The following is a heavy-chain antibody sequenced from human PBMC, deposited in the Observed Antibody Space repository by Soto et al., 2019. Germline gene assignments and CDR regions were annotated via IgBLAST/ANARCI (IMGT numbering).Heavy chain of an antibody. V-gene: IGHV1-8*01. CDR1: GYTFTSYD. D-gene: IGHD6-6*01. Sequence: GASVKVSCKASGYTFTSYDINWVRQATGQGLEWMGWMNPNSGNTGYAQKFQGRVTMTRNTSISTAYMELSSLRSEDTAVYYCARKIVAYSSSSYGMDVWGQGTTVTVSS. J-gene: IGHJ6*02. CDR2: MNPNSGNT. CDR3: ARKIVAYSSSSYGMDV.